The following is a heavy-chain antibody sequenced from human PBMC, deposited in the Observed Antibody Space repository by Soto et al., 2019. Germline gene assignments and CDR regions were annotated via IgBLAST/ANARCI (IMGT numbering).Heavy chain of an antibody. J-gene: IGHJ6*04. V-gene: IGHV1-69*01. CDR1: GGTFSSYA. Sequence: QVQLVQSGAEVKKHGSSVKVSCKASGGTFSSYAISWVRQAPGQGLEWMGGIIPILGTANYAQKFQGRVTITADESTSTAYMDLSSLRSEDMAVYYCARTTSMVDGMDVWGKGTTVTVSS. D-gene: IGHD5-18*01. CDR3: ARTTSMVDGMDV. CDR2: IIPILGTA.